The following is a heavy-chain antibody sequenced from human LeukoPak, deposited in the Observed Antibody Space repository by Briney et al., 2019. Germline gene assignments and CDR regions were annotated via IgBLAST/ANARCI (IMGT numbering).Heavy chain of an antibody. V-gene: IGHV1-46*01. J-gene: IGHJ4*02. Sequence: GASVKVSCKASGYTFTNYYLHWLRQAPGQGLEWMGIINPGGGSTNYAQNFQGRVSMTTDMSTTTVYMELSHLRSEDTALYYCARDIAPRPGPEYYFDSWGQGTLVTVSS. CDR2: INPGGGST. D-gene: IGHD6-6*01. CDR3: ARDIAPRPGPEYYFDS. CDR1: GYTFTNYY.